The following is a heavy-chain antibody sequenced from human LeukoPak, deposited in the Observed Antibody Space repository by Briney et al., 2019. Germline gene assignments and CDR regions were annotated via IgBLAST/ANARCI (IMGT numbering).Heavy chain of an antibody. V-gene: IGHV3-15*07. J-gene: IGHJ4*02. D-gene: IGHD2-21*01. Sequence: GGSLRLSCAASGFTFSNAYMNWVRQAPGKGLEWVGRIKPKTDGETTEYAAPVKGRFSISRDDSKNILYLQMNSLKTEDTAVYYCITPLPYSAQGGQGTLVTVSS. CDR3: ITPLPYSAQ. CDR1: GFTFSNAY. CDR2: IKPKTDGETT.